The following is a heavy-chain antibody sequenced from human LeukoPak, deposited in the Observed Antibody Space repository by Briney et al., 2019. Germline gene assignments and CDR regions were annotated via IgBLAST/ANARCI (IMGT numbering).Heavy chain of an antibody. Sequence: GRSLRLSCAASGFTFSSYGMHWVRQAPGKGLEWVAVIWYDGSNKYYADSVKGRFTISRDNSKNTLYLQMNSLRAEDTAVYYCARGARFGDVWGQGTTATVSS. CDR1: GFTFSSYG. CDR2: IWYDGSNK. CDR3: ARGARFGDV. D-gene: IGHD3-10*01. J-gene: IGHJ6*02. V-gene: IGHV3-33*01.